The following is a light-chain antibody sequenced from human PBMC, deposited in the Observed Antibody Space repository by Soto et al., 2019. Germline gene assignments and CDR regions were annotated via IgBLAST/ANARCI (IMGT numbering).Light chain of an antibody. CDR2: DFS. J-gene: IGLJ1*01. CDR1: SSDVGGYNY. Sequence: QSVLTQPASVSGSPGQSITISCTGTSSDVGGYNYVSWYQQHPGKAPKLMIYDFSIRPSGVSNRFSGSKSGNTASLTISGLQAEGEADYYCSSYTSSSTSFGTGTKVTVL. CDR3: SSYTSSSTS. V-gene: IGLV2-14*01.